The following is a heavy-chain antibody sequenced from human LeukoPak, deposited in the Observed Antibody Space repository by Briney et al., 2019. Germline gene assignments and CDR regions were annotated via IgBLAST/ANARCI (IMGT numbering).Heavy chain of an antibody. CDR3: ARQESSYSPFDY. CDR2: IYYSGST. J-gene: IGHJ4*02. V-gene: IGHV4-59*08. CDR1: GGSISSYY. D-gene: IGHD2-15*01. Sequence: PSETLSLTCTVSGGSISSYYWSWIRQPPGKGLEWIGYIYYSGSTNYNPSLKSRVTISVDTPKNQFSLKLSSVTAADTAVYYCARQESSYSPFDYWGQGTLVTVSS.